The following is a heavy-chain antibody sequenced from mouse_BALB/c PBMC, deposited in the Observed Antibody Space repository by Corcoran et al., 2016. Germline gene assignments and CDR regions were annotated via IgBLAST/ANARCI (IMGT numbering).Heavy chain of an antibody. V-gene: IGHV5-17*01. J-gene: IGHJ4*01. Sequence: EVQLVESGGGLVKPGGSLRLSCAASGFTFSSYSMNWVRQSPGKGLEWVSSISSSSNYIYYADSGKGRFTISRDNSKNSLYLQMNSLRAEDTAVYYCASEYSSGLSFDYWGQGTLVTVSS. CDR2: ISSSSNYI. CDR3: ASEYSSGLSFDY. CDR1: GFTFSSYS. D-gene: IGHD6-1*01.